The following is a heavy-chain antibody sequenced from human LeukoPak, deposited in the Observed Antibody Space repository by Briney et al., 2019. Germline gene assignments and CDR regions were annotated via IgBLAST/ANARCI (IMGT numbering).Heavy chain of an antibody. CDR3: ARDPTTVVNRPYYFDD. CDR2: INDRGIT. D-gene: IGHD4-23*01. CDR1: VGSFSGYH. J-gene: IGHJ4*02. Sequence: PSETLSLTCAVSVGSFSGYHWNWLRQAPGKGLEWIGEINDRGITNYNPSLKSRLTISIDTSKKQFFLKLRSVTAADTAVYYCARDPTTVVNRPYYFDDWGQGTLVTVSS. V-gene: IGHV4-34*01.